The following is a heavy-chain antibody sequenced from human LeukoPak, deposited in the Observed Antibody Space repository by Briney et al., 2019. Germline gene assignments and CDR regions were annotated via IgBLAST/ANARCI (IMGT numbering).Heavy chain of an antibody. V-gene: IGHV4-38-2*02. Sequence: SETLSLTCTVSGYSMSRGYYWGWIPPPPGKGLEWIGSIYHSGSTYYNPSLKSRVTISVDTSKNQFSLKLSSVTTAATAVYYCAREHREYYDFWSGQNSYYYMDVWGKGTTVTVSS. J-gene: IGHJ6*03. CDR1: GYSMSRGYY. CDR3: AREHREYYDFWSGQNSYYYMDV. D-gene: IGHD3-3*01. CDR2: IYHSGST.